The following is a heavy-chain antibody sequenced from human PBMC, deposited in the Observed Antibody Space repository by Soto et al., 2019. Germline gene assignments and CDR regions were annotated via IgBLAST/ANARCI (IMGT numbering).Heavy chain of an antibody. CDR3: ARDPQYNSGWYFDY. V-gene: IGHV3-33*01. CDR2: IWYDGSNK. CDR1: GFTFSSYG. D-gene: IGHD6-19*01. J-gene: IGHJ4*02. Sequence: GGSLRLSCAASGFTFSSYGMHWVRQAPGKGLEWVAVIWYDGSNKYYADSVKGRFTISRDNSKNTLYLQMNSLRAEDTTVYYCARDPQYNSGWYFDYWGQGT.